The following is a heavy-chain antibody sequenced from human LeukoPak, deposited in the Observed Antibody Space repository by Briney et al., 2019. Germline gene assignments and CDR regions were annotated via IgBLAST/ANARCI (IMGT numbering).Heavy chain of an antibody. D-gene: IGHD6-19*01. CDR3: ARAGSGWYDFDY. J-gene: IGHJ4*02. CDR1: GFTFSSYD. V-gene: IGHV3-13*01. CDR2: IGTAGDT. Sequence: GGSLRLSCAASGFTFSSYDMHWVRQATGKGLEWVSAIGTAGDTYYPGSVRGRFTISRENAKNSLYLQMNSLRAGDTAVYYCARAGSGWYDFDYWGQGTLVTVSS.